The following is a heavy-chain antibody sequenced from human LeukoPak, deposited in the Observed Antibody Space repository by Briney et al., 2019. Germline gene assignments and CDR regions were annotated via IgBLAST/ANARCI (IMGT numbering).Heavy chain of an antibody. V-gene: IGHV4-59*11. D-gene: IGHD4-17*01. CDR2: ISYIGST. J-gene: IGHJ3*02. CDR3: ARDLVTVTKGFDI. CDR1: DDSFSSHY. Sequence: PSETLSLTCAVSDDSFSSHYWTWSRQPPGKGQEWIGYISYIGSTNYNPSLKSRVTISIDTSKNQFSLKLTSVTAADTAVYYCARDLVTVTKGFDIWGQGTVVSVSS.